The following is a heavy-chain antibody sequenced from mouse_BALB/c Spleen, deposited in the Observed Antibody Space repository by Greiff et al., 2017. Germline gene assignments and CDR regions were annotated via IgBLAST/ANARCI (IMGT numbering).Heavy chain of an antibody. CDR1: GYTFTSYS. CDR2: INPSSGYT. CDR3: GRDGWFAY. Sequence: VQLQQSGAELARPGASVKMSCKASGYTFTSYSMHWVKQRPGQGLEWIGYINPSSGYTNYNQKFKDKATLTADKSSSTAYMQLSSLTSEDSAVYCCGRDGWFAYWGQGTLVTVSA. D-gene: IGHD2-3*01. V-gene: IGHV1-4*01. J-gene: IGHJ3*01.